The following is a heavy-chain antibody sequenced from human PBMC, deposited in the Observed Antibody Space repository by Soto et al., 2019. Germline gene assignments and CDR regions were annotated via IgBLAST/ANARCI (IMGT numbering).Heavy chain of an antibody. D-gene: IGHD3-10*01. CDR1: GFTFSSYA. CDR2: ISYDGSNK. CDR3: ARTRGGLLWFGELLSDYYYGMDV. Sequence: QVQLVESGGGVVQPGRSLRLSCAASGFTFSSYAMHWVRQAPGKGLEWVAVISYDGSNKYYADSVKGRFTISRDNSKNTLHLQMNSLRAEDTAVYYCARTRGGLLWFGELLSDYYYGMDVWGQGTKVTVS. V-gene: IGHV3-30-3*01. J-gene: IGHJ6*02.